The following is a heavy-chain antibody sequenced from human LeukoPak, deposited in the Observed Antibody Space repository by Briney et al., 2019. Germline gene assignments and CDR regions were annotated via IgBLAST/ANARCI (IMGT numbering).Heavy chain of an antibody. Sequence: PGGSPRLSCAASGFTFSSYAMSWVRQAPGKGLEWVSAISGSGGSTYYADSVKGRFTISRDNSKNTPYLQMNSLRAEDTAVYYCEKDQDYGSDPRYYYGMDVWGQGTTVNVSS. CDR1: GFTFSSYA. CDR3: EKDQDYGSDPRYYYGMDV. J-gene: IGHJ6*02. D-gene: IGHD3-10*01. CDR2: ISGSGGST. V-gene: IGHV3-23*01.